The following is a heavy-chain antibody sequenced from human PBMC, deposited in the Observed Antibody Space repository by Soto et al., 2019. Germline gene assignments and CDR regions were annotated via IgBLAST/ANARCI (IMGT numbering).Heavy chain of an antibody. V-gene: IGHV4-30-4*02. J-gene: IGHJ5*02. CDR1: GGSISSGDYY. CDR3: AGYNWNYYFDP. D-gene: IGHD1-7*01. CDR2: IYYSGST. Sequence: SETLSLTCTVSGGSISSGDYYWSWIRQPPGKGLEWIGYIYYSGSTYYNPSLKSRVTISVDTSKNQFSLNLNSMTAADTAVYYCAGYNWNYYFDPWGQGTLVTVSS.